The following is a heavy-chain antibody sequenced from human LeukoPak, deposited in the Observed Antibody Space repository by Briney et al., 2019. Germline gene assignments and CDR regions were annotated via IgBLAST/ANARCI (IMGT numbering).Heavy chain of an antibody. CDR2: IYYSGST. V-gene: IGHV4-39*07. Sequence: SETLSLTCTVSGGSISSSSYYWGWIRQPPGKGLEWIGSIYYSGSTYYNPSLKSRVTISVDTSKNQFSLKLSSVTAADTAVYYCARDRRDGYNYEGFDIWGQGTMVTVSS. J-gene: IGHJ3*02. CDR1: GGSISSSSYY. CDR3: ARDRRDGYNYEGFDI. D-gene: IGHD5-24*01.